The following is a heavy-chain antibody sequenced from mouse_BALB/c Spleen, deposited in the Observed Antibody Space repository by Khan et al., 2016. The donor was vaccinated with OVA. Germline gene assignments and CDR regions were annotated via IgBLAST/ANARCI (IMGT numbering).Heavy chain of an antibody. V-gene: IGHV2-3*01. CDR1: GFSLTTYG. J-gene: IGHJ4*01. Sequence: QVQLKESGPGLVAPSQSLSITCTVSGFSLTTYGVNWIRQPPGKGLEWLGVIWGDGNTNYHSALRSRLSISKDNSQSQVFLKLNGLQTDDTGTYYCAKWGDGFTYAMDHWGRGTSVTVSS. CDR3: AKWGDGFTYAMDH. D-gene: IGHD2-3*01. CDR2: IWGDGNT.